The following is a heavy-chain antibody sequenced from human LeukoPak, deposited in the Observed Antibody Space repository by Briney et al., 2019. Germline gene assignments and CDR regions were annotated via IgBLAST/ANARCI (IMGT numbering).Heavy chain of an antibody. J-gene: IGHJ4*02. D-gene: IGHD3-22*01. CDR2: IYTSGST. Sequence: PSETLSLTCTVSGGSIGSGSYYWSWIRQPAGKGLEWIGRIYTSGSTNYNPSLKSRVTISVDTSKNQFSLKLSSVTAADTAVYYCARDYDSSGYHLLGYWGQGTLVTVSS. CDR3: ARDYDSSGYHLLGY. CDR1: GGSIGSGSYY. V-gene: IGHV4-61*02.